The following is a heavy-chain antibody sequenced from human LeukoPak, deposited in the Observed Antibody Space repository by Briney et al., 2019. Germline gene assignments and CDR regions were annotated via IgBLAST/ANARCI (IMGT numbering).Heavy chain of an antibody. J-gene: IGHJ4*02. Sequence: GGSLRLSFAASGFTFSSYAMHWVRQAPGKGLEWVAVISYDGSNKYYADSVKGRFTISRDNSKNTLYLQMNSLRAEDTAVYYCARSAGIAVAVYFDYWGQGTLVTVSS. CDR1: GFTFSSYA. CDR2: ISYDGSNK. CDR3: ARSAGIAVAVYFDY. V-gene: IGHV3-30-3*01. D-gene: IGHD6-19*01.